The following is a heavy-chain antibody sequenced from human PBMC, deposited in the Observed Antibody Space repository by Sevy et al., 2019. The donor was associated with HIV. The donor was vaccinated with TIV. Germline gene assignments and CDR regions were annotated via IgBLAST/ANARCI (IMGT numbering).Heavy chain of an antibody. Sequence: GESLKISCAASGFTFSSYAMSWVRQAPGKGLEWVSAISGSGGSTYYADSVKGRFTISRDNSKNTLYLQMNSLRAEDTAVYYCAKVDWASPPRALDYWGQGTLVTVSS. CDR2: ISGSGGST. V-gene: IGHV3-23*01. J-gene: IGHJ4*02. CDR3: AKVDWASPPRALDY. D-gene: IGHD3-9*01. CDR1: GFTFSSYA.